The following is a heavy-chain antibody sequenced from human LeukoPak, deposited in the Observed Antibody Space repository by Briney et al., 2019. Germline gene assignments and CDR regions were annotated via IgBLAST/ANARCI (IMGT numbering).Heavy chain of an antibody. Sequence: GGSLRLSCAASGFTFSTYWMSWVRQAPGRGLEWVANIKQDGTEKYYVDSVKGRFTISRDNAKNSLYLQMNSLRAEDTAVYYCAKLGYCTSTSCQTHDSFDIWGQGTRVTVSS. J-gene: IGHJ3*02. V-gene: IGHV3-7*01. CDR2: IKQDGTEK. D-gene: IGHD2-2*01. CDR3: AKLGYCTSTSCQTHDSFDI. CDR1: GFTFSTYW.